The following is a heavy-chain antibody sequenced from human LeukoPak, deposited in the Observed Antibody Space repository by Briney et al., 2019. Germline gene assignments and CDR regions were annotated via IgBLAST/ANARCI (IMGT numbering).Heavy chain of an antibody. D-gene: IGHD2-15*01. CDR2: IYYSGST. J-gene: IGHJ1*01. CDR1: GGSISSGGYY. Sequence: SETLSLTCTVSGGSISSGGYYWTWIRQHPGKGLEWIRYIYYSGSTYYNPSLKSRVTISVDTSKNQFSLRLSSVTAADTAVYYCALGYCGGGSCYAREYFQHWGQGTLVTVSS. V-gene: IGHV4-31*03. CDR3: ALGYCGGGSCYAREYFQH.